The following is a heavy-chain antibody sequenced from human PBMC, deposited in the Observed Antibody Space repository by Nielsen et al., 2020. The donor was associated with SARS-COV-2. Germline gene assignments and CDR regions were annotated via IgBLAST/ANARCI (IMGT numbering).Heavy chain of an antibody. CDR2: IYYSGST. CDR1: GGSISSYY. CDR3: ARAAIVVDTDCYYMDV. J-gene: IGHJ6*03. Sequence: SETLSLTCTVSGGSISSYYWSWIRQPPGKGLEWIGYIYYSGSTNYNPSLKSRVTISVDTSKNQFSLKLSSVTAADTAVYYCARAAIVVDTDCYYMDVWGKGTTVTVSS. V-gene: IGHV4-59*01. D-gene: IGHD2-2*01.